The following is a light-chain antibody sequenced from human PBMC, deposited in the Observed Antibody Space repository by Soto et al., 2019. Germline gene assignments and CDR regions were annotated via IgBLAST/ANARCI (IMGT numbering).Light chain of an antibody. CDR2: AAS. V-gene: IGKV1-39*01. CDR3: QQRKT. CDR1: QSISSY. Sequence: DIQMTQSPSSLSASVGDRVTITCRASQSISSYLNWYQQKPEKAPKLLIYAASSLQSGVPSRFSGSGSGTDFTLTISSLQPEDFATYYCQQRKTFGHGTKVEIK. J-gene: IGKJ1*01.